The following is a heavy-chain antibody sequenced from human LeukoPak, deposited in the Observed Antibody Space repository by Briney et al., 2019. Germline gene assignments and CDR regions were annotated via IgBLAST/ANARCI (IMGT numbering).Heavy chain of an antibody. CDR1: GFSFNTYA. CDR3: ARDKNYGSGSYCQH. J-gene: IGHJ1*01. Sequence: GRSLRLSCAASGFSFNTYAMHWVRQAPGQGLEWVALVWHDGSHKFYSNSVRGQFTISRDNSKNTLYLQMNSLRAEDTAVYYCARDKNYGSGSYCQHWGQGTLVTVSS. V-gene: IGHV3-33*01. D-gene: IGHD3-10*01. CDR2: VWHDGSHK.